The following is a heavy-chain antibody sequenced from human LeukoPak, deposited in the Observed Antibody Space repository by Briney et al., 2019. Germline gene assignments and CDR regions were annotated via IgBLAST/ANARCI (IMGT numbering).Heavy chain of an antibody. Sequence: GRSLRLSCASSVFTFDDYAMHWVRQAPGKGLEWLSGIRWNSGRKRYADSVKGRLTISRDNAKNSLYLQMNSLRAEDTALYYCAKAMVRGVIIIGYFDYWGQGTLVTVSS. V-gene: IGHV3-9*01. D-gene: IGHD3-10*01. CDR2: IRWNSGRK. J-gene: IGHJ4*02. CDR1: VFTFDDYA. CDR3: AKAMVRGVIIIGYFDY.